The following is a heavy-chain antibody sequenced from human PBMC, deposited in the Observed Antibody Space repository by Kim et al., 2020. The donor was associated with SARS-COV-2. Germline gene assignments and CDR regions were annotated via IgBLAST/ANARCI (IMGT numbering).Heavy chain of an antibody. CDR3: ARVRRITIFGVVITDAFDI. CDR1: GGSISSYY. CDR2: IYYSGST. D-gene: IGHD3-3*01. Sequence: SETLSLTCTVSGGSISSYYWSWIRQPPGKGLEWIGYIYYSGSTNYNPSLKSRVTISVDTSKNQFSLKLSSVTAVDTAVYYCARVRRITIFGVVITDAFDIGGQGTMVTVSS. J-gene: IGHJ3*02. V-gene: IGHV4-59*01.